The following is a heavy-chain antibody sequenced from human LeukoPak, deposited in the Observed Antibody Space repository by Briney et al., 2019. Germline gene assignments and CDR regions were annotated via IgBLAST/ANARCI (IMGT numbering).Heavy chain of an antibody. CDR1: GFTFSSYG. CDR2: IWYDGSNK. D-gene: IGHD6-6*01. V-gene: IGHV3-33*01. CDR3: AASIAARLFFDY. J-gene: IGHJ4*02. Sequence: GRSLRLSCAASGFTFSSYGIHWVRQAPGKGLEWVAVIWYDGSNKYYADSVKGRFTISRDNSKNTLYLQMNSLRAEDTAVYYCAASIAARLFFDYWGQGTLVTVSS.